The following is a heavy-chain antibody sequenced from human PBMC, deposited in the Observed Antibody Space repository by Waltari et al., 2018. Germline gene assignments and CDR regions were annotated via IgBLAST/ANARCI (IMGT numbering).Heavy chain of an antibody. D-gene: IGHD2-2*01. CDR1: GGTFTTYT. Sequence: QVQLVQSGAEVKKPGSSVRVSCKPSGGTFTTYTISWVRQAPGQGLEWMGGIIPIFGTVNYTQKFQGRVTITADKSTSTAFMELSSVGSEDTAVYYCATTLPRRNVVLPAAIPHFDYWGQGTLVTVSS. J-gene: IGHJ4*02. V-gene: IGHV1-69*14. CDR2: IIPIFGTV. CDR3: ATTLPRRNVVLPAAIPHFDY.